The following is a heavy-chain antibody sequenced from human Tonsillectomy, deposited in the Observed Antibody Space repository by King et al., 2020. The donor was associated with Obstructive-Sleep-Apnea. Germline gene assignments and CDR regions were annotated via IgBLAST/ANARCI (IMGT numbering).Heavy chain of an antibody. J-gene: IGHJ3*02. Sequence: QLVQSGAEVKMPGASVKVSCKASGYTFTGYYMHWVRQAPGQGLEWMGWINPNSGGTNYAQKFQGRVTMTRDTSISTAYMELSRLRSDDTAVYYCATLVRGIIIKNAFDIWGQGTMVTVSS. CDR2: INPNSGGT. CDR3: ATLVRGIIIKNAFDI. D-gene: IGHD3-10*01. CDR1: GYTFTGYY. V-gene: IGHV1-2*02.